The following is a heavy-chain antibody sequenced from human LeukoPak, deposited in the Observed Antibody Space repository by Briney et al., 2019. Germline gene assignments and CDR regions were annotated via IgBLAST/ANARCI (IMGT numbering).Heavy chain of an antibody. Sequence: SETLSLTCSFSGDSISTYYWSWIRQSPGKGLEWIGHIYSSGNTDYNSSLKSRVTISVDTSKSQFALRLSSVTATDTAVYYCARLRWQLVGPYFDYWGQGILVTVSS. CDR1: GDSISTYY. D-gene: IGHD1-26*01. V-gene: IGHV4-59*01. J-gene: IGHJ4*02. CDR2: IYSSGNT. CDR3: ARLRWQLVGPYFDY.